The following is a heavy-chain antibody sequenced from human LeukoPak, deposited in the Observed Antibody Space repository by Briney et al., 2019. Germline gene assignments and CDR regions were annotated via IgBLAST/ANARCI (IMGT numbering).Heavy chain of an antibody. CDR2: ISSTGSTI. J-gene: IGHJ4*02. Sequence: GGSLRLSCAASGFTFSSYEMNWVRQAPGKGLEWVSYISSTGSTIYYADSVKGRFTISRGNAKNSLYLQMNSLRAEDTAVYYCASDYYDRSQYWGQGTLVTVSS. CDR3: ASDYYDRSQY. V-gene: IGHV3-48*03. CDR1: GFTFSSYE. D-gene: IGHD3-22*01.